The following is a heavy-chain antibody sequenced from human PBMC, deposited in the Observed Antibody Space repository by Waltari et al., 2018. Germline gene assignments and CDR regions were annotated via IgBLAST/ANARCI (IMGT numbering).Heavy chain of an antibody. J-gene: IGHJ6*03. D-gene: IGHD6-19*01. CDR1: GFTFGDYA. V-gene: IGHV3-49*04. CDR2: IRSKAYGGTT. CDR3: TRAGSGWMFYYYYYYMDV. Sequence: EVQLVESWGGLVQPGRSLRLSCTASGFTFGDYAMSWVRQAPGKGLEWVGFIRSKAYGGTTEYAASVKGRFTISRDDSKSIAYLQMNSLKTEDTAVYYCTRAGSGWMFYYYYYYMDVWGKGTTVTVSS.